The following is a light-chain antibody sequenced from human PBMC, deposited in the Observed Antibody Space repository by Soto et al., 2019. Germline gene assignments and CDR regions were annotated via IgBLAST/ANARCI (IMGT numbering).Light chain of an antibody. CDR2: DAS. V-gene: IGKV3-11*01. Sequence: EIVLTQSPATLSLSPGERATLSCRARQSVSNYLAWFQQKPGQAPRLLIYDASNRATGIPPRFSGSGSGTDFTLTISSLEPEDFAVYYCHQRSSWPLLTFGGGTKVEI. CDR1: QSVSNY. CDR3: HQRSSWPLLT. J-gene: IGKJ4*01.